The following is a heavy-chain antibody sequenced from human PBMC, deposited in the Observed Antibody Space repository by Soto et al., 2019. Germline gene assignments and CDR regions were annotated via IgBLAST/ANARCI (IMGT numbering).Heavy chain of an antibody. CDR2: ISGSGGST. J-gene: IGHJ6*03. CDR3: AKGAEEVPGTRYYMDV. D-gene: IGHD2-2*01. V-gene: IGHV3-23*01. CDR1: GFTFSSYA. Sequence: EVQLLESGGGLVQPGGSLRLSCAASGFTFSSYAMSWVRQAPGKGLEWVSAISGSGGSTYYADFVKGRFTISRDNTKNTLYLQMNSLRAEDTAVYYCAKGAEEVPGTRYYMDVWGKGTTVTVSS.